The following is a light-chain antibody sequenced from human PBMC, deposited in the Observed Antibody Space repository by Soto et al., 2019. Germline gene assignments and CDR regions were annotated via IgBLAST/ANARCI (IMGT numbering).Light chain of an antibody. CDR3: QQYDNWPIT. Sequence: EIVMTQSPAPLSVSPGERATLSCRASQSVSSNLAWYQQKPGQAPRLLIYGASTRATGIPARFSGSGSGTEFTLTISSLQSEDFAVFYCQQYDNWPITFGQGTRLEMK. J-gene: IGKJ5*01. V-gene: IGKV3-15*01. CDR2: GAS. CDR1: QSVSSN.